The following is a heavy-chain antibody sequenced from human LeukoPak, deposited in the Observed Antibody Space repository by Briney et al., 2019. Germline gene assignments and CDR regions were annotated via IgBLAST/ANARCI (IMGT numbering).Heavy chain of an antibody. D-gene: IGHD1-7*01. CDR3: ARLGVRGVTGTDSYFDY. CDR2: IYNSGTT. V-gene: IGHV4-59*08. Sequence: SETLSLTCTVSDGSISNYYWNWLRQSPGKGLEWIGYIYNSGTTSYNPSLSSRVTISVDTSKNQFSLKLTSVTAADTAVYYCARLGVRGVTGTDSYFDYWGQGTLVTVSS. CDR1: DGSISNYY. J-gene: IGHJ4*02.